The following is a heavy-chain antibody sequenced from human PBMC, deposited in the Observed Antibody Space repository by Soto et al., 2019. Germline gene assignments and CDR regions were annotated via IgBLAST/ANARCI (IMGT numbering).Heavy chain of an antibody. Sequence: PSESLPLTCSVSGGSISSSSYFWGWIPQPPGKVLEWIGSIYYSGSTYYNPSLKSRVTVSVDTSKNQFSLKLSSVTAADTAVYYCARGLAAAADYYYGMDFWGQGTTVT. D-gene: IGHD6-13*01. CDR1: GGSISSSSYF. CDR3: ARGLAAAADYYYGMDF. V-gene: IGHV4-39*01. J-gene: IGHJ6*02. CDR2: IYYSGST.